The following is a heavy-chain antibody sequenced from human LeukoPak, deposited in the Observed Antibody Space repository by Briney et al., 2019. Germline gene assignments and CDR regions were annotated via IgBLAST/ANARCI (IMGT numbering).Heavy chain of an antibody. D-gene: IGHD3-10*01. Sequence: GGSLRLSCAASGFTFSSYGMHWVRQAPGKGLEWVAVISYDGSNKYCADSVKGRFTISRDNSKNTLYLQMNSLRAEDTAVYYCAKDRSITMVRGVMRDWGQGTLVTVSS. J-gene: IGHJ4*02. CDR1: GFTFSSYG. CDR3: AKDRSITMVRGVMRD. CDR2: ISYDGSNK. V-gene: IGHV3-30*18.